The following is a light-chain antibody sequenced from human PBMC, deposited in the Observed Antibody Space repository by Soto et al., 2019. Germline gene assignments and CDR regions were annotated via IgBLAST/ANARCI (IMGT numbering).Light chain of an antibody. CDR3: QQRSNWPST. CDR2: GAS. V-gene: IGKV3D-20*02. J-gene: IGKJ4*01. CDR1: QSVSSSY. Sequence: EIVLTQSPGTLSLSPGERATLSCRASQSVSSSYLAWYQQKPGQAPRLLIYGASSSATGIPDRFSGSGSGTDFTLTISSLEPEDFAVYYCQQRSNWPSTFGGGTKVDIK.